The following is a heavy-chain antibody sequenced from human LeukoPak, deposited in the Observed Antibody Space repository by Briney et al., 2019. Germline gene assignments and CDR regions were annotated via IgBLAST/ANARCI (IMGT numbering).Heavy chain of an antibody. J-gene: IGHJ4*02. D-gene: IGHD3-22*01. Sequence: SETLSPTCTVSGDSINSYYWSWIRQPAGKGLEWIGRIYTSGSTNYNPSLKSRVTMSVDTSKNQFSLNLNSLTAADTAVYYCARDRPYDSSGYFYVFDYWGQGTLVTVSS. CDR3: ARDRPYDSSGYFYVFDY. CDR2: IYTSGST. CDR1: GDSINSYY. V-gene: IGHV4-4*07.